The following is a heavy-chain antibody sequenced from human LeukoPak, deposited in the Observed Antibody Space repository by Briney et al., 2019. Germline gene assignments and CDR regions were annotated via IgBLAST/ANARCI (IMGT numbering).Heavy chain of an antibody. J-gene: IGHJ4*02. V-gene: IGHV3-21*01. Sequence: KTGGSLRLSCAASGFTFSRHSIHWVRQAPGQGLELVSSVSGGSFYIYYADSVKGRFTVSRDDAKNSVYLQMNSLRDEDTAIYYCTAGHAILGSTCSAYWGQGTLLTVPS. CDR1: GFTFSRHS. D-gene: IGHD3-10*02. CDR2: VSGGSFYI. CDR3: TAGHAILGSTCSAY.